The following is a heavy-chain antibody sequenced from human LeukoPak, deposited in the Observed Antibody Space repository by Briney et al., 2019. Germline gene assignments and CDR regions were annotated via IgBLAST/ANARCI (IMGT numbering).Heavy chain of an antibody. Sequence: QAGGCLSLSCAASGFTFSNYDMHWVRLAPGKGLEWVSGIGTAGDTYYTGSVKGRFAISREDVKSSLYLQMSSLRAGDTAVYYCARAISDYYELKTGDYRPPWWYFNLWGRGTLVAVS. J-gene: IGHJ2*01. CDR3: ARAISDYYELKTGDYRPPWWYFNL. CDR2: IGTAGDT. CDR1: GFTFSNYD. V-gene: IGHV3-13*01. D-gene: IGHD3-22*01.